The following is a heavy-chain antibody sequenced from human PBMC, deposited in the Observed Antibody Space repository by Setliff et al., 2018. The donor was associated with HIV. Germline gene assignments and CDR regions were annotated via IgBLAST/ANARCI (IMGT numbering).Heavy chain of an antibody. V-gene: IGHV4-31*03. CDR2: IYDSGST. Sequence: SETLSLTCTVSGGSISSGGYYWSWIRQHPGKGLEWIGYIYDSGSTYYTPSLKSRVTMSVDTSKNHFSLKLRSVTAADTAVYYCARLDEDSIVWDGFGAFDVWGQGTMVTVSS. CDR3: ARLDEDSIVWDGFGAFDV. CDR1: GGSISSGGYY. D-gene: IGHD6-19*01. J-gene: IGHJ3*01.